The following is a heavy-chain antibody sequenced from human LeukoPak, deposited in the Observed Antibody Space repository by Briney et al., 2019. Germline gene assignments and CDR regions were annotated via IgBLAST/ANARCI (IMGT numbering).Heavy chain of an antibody. CDR1: GYTFTSYA. CDR2: INAGNGNT. V-gene: IGHV1-3*01. J-gene: IGHJ6*02. CDR3: ARGHPYDFWSNYPPVGGGMDV. Sequence: ASVKVSCKASGYTFTSYAMHWVRQAPGQRLEWMGWINAGNGNTKYSQKFQGRVTITRDTSASTAYMELSSLRSEDTAVYYCARGHPYDFWSNYPPVGGGMDVWGQGTTVTVSS. D-gene: IGHD3-3*01.